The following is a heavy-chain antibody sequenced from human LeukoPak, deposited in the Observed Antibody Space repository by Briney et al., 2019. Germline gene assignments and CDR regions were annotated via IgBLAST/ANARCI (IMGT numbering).Heavy chain of an antibody. Sequence: GESLKISCKASGYTFSNYWIGWVRQMPEKGLEWMGIIYPGDSDTRYSPSFQGQVTISADKSISTAYLQWSSLKASDTAMYYCARHSPIGFLEWLIDYWGQGTLVTVSS. J-gene: IGHJ4*02. CDR2: IYPGDSDT. D-gene: IGHD3-3*01. V-gene: IGHV5-51*01. CDR3: ARHSPIGFLEWLIDY. CDR1: GYTFSNYW.